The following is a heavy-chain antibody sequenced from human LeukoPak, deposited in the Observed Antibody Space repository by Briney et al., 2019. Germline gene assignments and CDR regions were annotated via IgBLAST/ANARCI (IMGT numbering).Heavy chain of an antibody. D-gene: IGHD4-23*01. CDR1: GGSISSSSYY. J-gene: IGHJ5*02. Sequence: SETLSLTCTVSGGSISSSSYYWGWIRQPPGKGLEWIGSIYYSGSTNYNPSLKSRVTISVDTSRNQFSLKLSSVTAADTAVYYCAKVSGGNSDWFDPWGQGTLVTVSS. CDR3: AKVSGGNSDWFDP. CDR2: IYYSGST. V-gene: IGHV4-39*07.